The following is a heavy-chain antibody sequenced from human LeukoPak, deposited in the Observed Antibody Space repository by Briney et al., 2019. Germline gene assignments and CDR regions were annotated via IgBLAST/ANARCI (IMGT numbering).Heavy chain of an antibody. CDR2: IYYSGST. D-gene: IGHD4-23*01. Sequence: PSETLSLTCTVSGGSISGYYYNWIRQPPGKGLEWIGYIYYSGSTNYNPSLKSRVTISLDTSKNQFSLKLSPVTTADTAVYYCARSVVTLYWYFDLWGRGTLVTVSS. CDR3: ARSVVTLYWYFDL. CDR1: GGSISGYY. V-gene: IGHV4-59*01. J-gene: IGHJ2*01.